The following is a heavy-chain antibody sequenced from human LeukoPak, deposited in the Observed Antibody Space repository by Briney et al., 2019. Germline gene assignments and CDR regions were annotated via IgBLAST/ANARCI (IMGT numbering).Heavy chain of an antibody. D-gene: IGHD3-22*01. J-gene: IGHJ4*02. Sequence: PGGSLRLSCAASGFTFSSYGMHWVRQAPGKGLEWVAVISYDGSNKYYADSVKGRFTISRDNSKNTLYLQMNSLRAEDTAVYYCAKVDSSGYFSLDLHFDYWGQGTLVTVSS. CDR2: ISYDGSNK. CDR1: GFTFSSYG. V-gene: IGHV3-30*18. CDR3: AKVDSSGYFSLDLHFDY.